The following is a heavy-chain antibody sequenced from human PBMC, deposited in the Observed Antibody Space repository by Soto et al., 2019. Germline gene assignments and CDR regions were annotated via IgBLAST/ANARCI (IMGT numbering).Heavy chain of an antibody. Sequence: SVKVSCKASGFTFTSSAVQWVRQARGQRLEWIGWIVVGSGNTNYAQKFQERVTITRDMSTSTAYMELSSLRSEDTAVYYCAAGVEYSSSSHYLDYWGQGTLVTVSS. CDR1: GFTFTSSA. D-gene: IGHD6-6*01. V-gene: IGHV1-58*01. CDR3: AAGVEYSSSSHYLDY. CDR2: IVVGSGNT. J-gene: IGHJ4*02.